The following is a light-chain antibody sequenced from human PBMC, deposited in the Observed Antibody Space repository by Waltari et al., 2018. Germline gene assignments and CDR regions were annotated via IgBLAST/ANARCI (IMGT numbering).Light chain of an antibody. CDR3: QQYGSSRTWT. CDR1: QSVSSSY. V-gene: IGKV3-20*01. J-gene: IGKJ1*01. Sequence: EIVLTQSPGTLSLSPGDRATLSCRASQSVSSSYLAWYQQKPGQAPRLLIYGASSRATGIPDRFSGSGSGTDFTLTISRLEPEDFAVYYCQQYGSSRTWTFGQGTKVEIK. CDR2: GAS.